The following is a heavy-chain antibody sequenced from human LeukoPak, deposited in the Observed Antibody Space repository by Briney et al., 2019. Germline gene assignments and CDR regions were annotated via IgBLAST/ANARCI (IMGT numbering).Heavy chain of an antibody. D-gene: IGHD2-21*01. V-gene: IGHV3-23*01. CDR2: IFGSGRTT. Sequence: QPGGSLRLSCAASGFTFRSFAMSWVRQAPGKGLEWVSGIFGSGRTTFYADSVKGRFTISRDNSKNTLYLQMNSLRAEDTAIYYCAKKEGDTYFSWYMDVWGKGTTVTVSS. J-gene: IGHJ6*03. CDR1: GFTFRSFA. CDR3: AKKEGDTYFSWYMDV.